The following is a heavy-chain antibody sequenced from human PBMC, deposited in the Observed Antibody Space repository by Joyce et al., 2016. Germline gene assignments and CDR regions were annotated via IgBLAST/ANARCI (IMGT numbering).Heavy chain of an antibody. Sequence: QVHLVQSGTEVRKPGASVKVSCKASGYTFTVYYIHWLRQAPGQGLEGIGGINPNSGGTKFAPKFQCWGTMTRDTAIATAYMELTGLKSDDTAVYYCARGGFSGYDEGLYYYYGLDVWGQGTTVTVSS. CDR2: INPNSGGT. D-gene: IGHD5-12*01. V-gene: IGHV1-2*04. J-gene: IGHJ6*02. CDR3: ARGGFSGYDEGLYYYYGLDV. CDR1: GYTFTVYY.